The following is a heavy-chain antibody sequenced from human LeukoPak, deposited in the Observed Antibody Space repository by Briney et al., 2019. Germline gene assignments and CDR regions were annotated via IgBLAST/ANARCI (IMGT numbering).Heavy chain of an antibody. CDR3: AKDRAITIFGVVINYFDY. V-gene: IGHV3-23*01. CDR1: GFTFSSYA. J-gene: IGHJ4*02. D-gene: IGHD3-3*01. CDR2: ISGSGGST. Sequence: GGSLRLSCAASGFTFSSYAMSWVRQAPGKGLEWVSAISGSGGSTYYADSVKGRCTISRDNSKNTLYLQMNSLRAEDTAVYYCAKDRAITIFGVVINYFDYWGQGTLVTVSS.